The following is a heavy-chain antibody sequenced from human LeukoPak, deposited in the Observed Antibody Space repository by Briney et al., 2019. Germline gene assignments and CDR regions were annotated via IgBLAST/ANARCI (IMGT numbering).Heavy chain of an antibody. Sequence: ASVKVSCKASGYTFTSYGISWVRQAPGQGLERMGWINPNSGGTNYAQKFQGRVTMTRDTSISTAYMELSRLRSDDTAVYYCARDGKLLDFDYWGQGTLVTVSS. CDR1: GYTFTSYG. CDR3: ARDGKLLDFDY. V-gene: IGHV1-2*02. J-gene: IGHJ4*02. CDR2: INPNSGGT. D-gene: IGHD1-26*01.